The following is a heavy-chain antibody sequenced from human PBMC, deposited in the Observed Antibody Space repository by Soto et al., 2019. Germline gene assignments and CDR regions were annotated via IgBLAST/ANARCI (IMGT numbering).Heavy chain of an antibody. J-gene: IGHJ4*02. CDR3: ARTHSGSYYSDFNC. Sequence: KPSETLSLTCVVSNFSISSGYYWGWIRQSPGKGLEWTATIYRSGTTSYNPSLKSRVTISVDPSKNQFSLMLTAVPAADTAVYYCARTHSGSYYSDFNCWGRRSLVTVSS. V-gene: IGHV4-38-2*01. D-gene: IGHD1-26*01. CDR1: NFSISSGYY. CDR2: IYRSGTT.